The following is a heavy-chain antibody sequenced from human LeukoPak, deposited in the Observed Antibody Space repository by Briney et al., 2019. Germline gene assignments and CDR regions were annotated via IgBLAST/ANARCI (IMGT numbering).Heavy chain of an antibody. Sequence: GGSLRLSCAASGFTFSSYWMHWVRQAPGKGLEWVSAISGSGGNTYYADSVKGQFTISRDNSKNTLYLQMNSLRAEDTAVYYCASNYYGSGSYYNPRGYWGQGTLVTVSS. J-gene: IGHJ4*02. CDR1: GFTFSSYW. CDR3: ASNYYGSGSYYNPRGY. V-gene: IGHV3-23*01. D-gene: IGHD3-10*01. CDR2: ISGSGGNT.